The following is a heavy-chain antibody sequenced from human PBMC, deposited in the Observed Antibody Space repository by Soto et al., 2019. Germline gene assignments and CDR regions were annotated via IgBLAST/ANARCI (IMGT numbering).Heavy chain of an antibody. V-gene: IGHV3-30-3*01. CDR1: GLTFSSYA. CDR3: AREGEGLDY. CDR2: ISYDGSNK. Sequence: PVGSLRLSCAASGLTFSSYAMHWVRQAPGKGLEWVADISYDGSNKYYADSVKGRLTISRDNSKNTLYLQMNSLRAEDTAVYYCAREGEGLDYWGQGTLVTVSS. D-gene: IGHD3-16*01. J-gene: IGHJ4*02.